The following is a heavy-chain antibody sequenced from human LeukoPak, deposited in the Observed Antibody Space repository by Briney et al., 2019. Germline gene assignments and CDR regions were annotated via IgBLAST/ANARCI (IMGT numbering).Heavy chain of an antibody. J-gene: IGHJ4*02. CDR3: ARGDLSTPGTPDY. CDR2: ISSSSSYI. D-gene: IGHD6-13*01. V-gene: IGHV3-21*01. CDR1: GFTFSSYS. Sequence: PGGSLRLSCAASGFTFSSYSMNWVRQAPGKGLEWVSSISSSSSYIYYADSVKGRFTISRDNAKNSLYLQMNSLRAEDTAVYYCARGDLSTPGTPDYWGQGTLVTVSS.